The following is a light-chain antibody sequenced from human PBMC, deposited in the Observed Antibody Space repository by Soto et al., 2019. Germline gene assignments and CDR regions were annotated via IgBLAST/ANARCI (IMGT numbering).Light chain of an antibody. J-gene: IGKJ1*01. CDR1: QGISSY. Sequence: AIRMTQSPSSLSASTGDRVTITCRASQGISSYLAWYQQKPGKAPKLLIYAASTLQSGVPSRFSGSVSCTYFTLTISCLQSEDFATYYCQQYYSYPPTFGQGTKVEIK. V-gene: IGKV1-8*01. CDR2: AAS. CDR3: QQYYSYPPT.